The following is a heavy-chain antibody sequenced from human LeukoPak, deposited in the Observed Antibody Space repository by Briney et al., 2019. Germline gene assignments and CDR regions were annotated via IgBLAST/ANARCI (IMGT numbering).Heavy chain of an antibody. CDR1: GGSISSYY. CDR3: ARGAYDSSGYKYWFDP. V-gene: IGHV4-59*01. Sequence: SETLSLTCTVSGGSISSYYWSWIRQPPGKGLEWIGYIYYSGSTNYNPSLKSRVTISVDTSKNQFSLKLSSVTAADTAVYYCARGAYDSSGYKYWFDPWGQGTLVTVSS. D-gene: IGHD3-22*01. CDR2: IYYSGST. J-gene: IGHJ5*02.